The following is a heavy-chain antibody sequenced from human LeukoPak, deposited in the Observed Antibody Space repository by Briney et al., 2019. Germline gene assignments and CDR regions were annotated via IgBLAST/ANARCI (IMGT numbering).Heavy chain of an antibody. CDR1: GFTFSSYA. CDR3: ARERLVVVAATPWGDGMDV. CDR2: ISGSGGST. V-gene: IGHV3-23*01. J-gene: IGHJ6*02. D-gene: IGHD2-15*01. Sequence: GGSLRLSCAASGFTFSSYAMSWVRQAPGKGLEWVSAISGSGGSTYYADSVKGRFTISRDNSKNTLYLQMTSLRAEDTAVYYCARERLVVVAATPWGDGMDVWGQGTTVTVSS.